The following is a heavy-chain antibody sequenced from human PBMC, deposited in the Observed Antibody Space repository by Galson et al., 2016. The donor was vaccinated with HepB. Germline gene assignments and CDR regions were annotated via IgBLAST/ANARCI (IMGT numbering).Heavy chain of an antibody. V-gene: IGHV3-53*01. D-gene: IGHD6-13*01. J-gene: IGHJ4*02. CDR2: TYSGGDT. Sequence: SCAASGFTVSSTYMSWVRQAPGKGLEWVSVTYSGGDTYYADSVKGRFTISRDNSKNTLYLQMNSLRAEDTAVYYCATDSPHSSSWGSHWGQGTLVTVSS. CDR1: GFTVSSTY. CDR3: ATDSPHSSSWGSH.